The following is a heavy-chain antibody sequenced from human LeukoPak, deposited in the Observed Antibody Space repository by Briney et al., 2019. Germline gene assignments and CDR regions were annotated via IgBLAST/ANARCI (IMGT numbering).Heavy chain of an antibody. CDR2: ISAYNGNT. D-gene: IGHD3-10*01. CDR1: GYTFNNYG. Sequence: ASVKVSCKASGYTFNNYGITWVRQAPGQGLEWMGWISAYNGNTNYAQKFQGRVTMTTDTSTSTAYMELRSLKYDDTAVYYCAREGGSGSYYNGNDYWGHGTLVTVSS. J-gene: IGHJ4*01. CDR3: AREGGSGSYYNGNDY. V-gene: IGHV1-18*01.